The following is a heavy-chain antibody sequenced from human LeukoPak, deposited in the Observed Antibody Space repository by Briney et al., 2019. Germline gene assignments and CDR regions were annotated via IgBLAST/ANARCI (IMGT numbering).Heavy chain of an antibody. V-gene: IGHV4-59*01. D-gene: IGHD3-16*01. Sequence: SETLSLTCTVSGGSISSFYWSWIRQPPGKGLEWLGYIYYSGSTNYNPSLKSRVTISVDTSKNRFSLKLSSVTAADTAVYYCARVITVRGVIFDYWGQGTLVTVSS. CDR1: GGSISSFY. CDR2: IYYSGST. CDR3: ARVITVRGVIFDY. J-gene: IGHJ4*02.